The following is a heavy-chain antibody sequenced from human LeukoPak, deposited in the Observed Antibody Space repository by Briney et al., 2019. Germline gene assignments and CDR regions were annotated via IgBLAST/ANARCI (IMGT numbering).Heavy chain of an antibody. Sequence: SSETLSLTCTVSGGSISSSSYYWGWIRQPPGKGLEWIGSIYYSGSTYYNPSLKSRVTISVDTPKNQFSLKLSSVTAADTAVYYCARHGGDFWSGYYFYWGQGTLVTVSS. D-gene: IGHD3-3*01. J-gene: IGHJ4*02. V-gene: IGHV4-39*01. CDR2: IYYSGST. CDR1: GGSISSSSYY. CDR3: ARHGGDFWSGYYFY.